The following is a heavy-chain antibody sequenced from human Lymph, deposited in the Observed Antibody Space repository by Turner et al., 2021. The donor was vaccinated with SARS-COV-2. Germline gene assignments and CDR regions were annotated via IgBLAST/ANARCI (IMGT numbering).Heavy chain of an antibody. Sequence: QVQLVESGGGVVQPGRSLKLSCAASGFTFSSYAMHWVRQAPGKGLELVALISYDGNNKYYADSVRGRFTISRDNSKNTLYLQMNSLRAEDTAVYYCARGLSGNYYFFDYWGQGTLVTVSS. CDR3: ARGLSGNYYFFDY. CDR1: GFTFSSYA. V-gene: IGHV3-30-3*01. J-gene: IGHJ4*02. CDR2: ISYDGNNK. D-gene: IGHD1-26*01.